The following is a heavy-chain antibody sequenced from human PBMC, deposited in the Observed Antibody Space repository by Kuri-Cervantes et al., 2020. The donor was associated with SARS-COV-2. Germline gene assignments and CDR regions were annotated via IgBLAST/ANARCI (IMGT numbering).Heavy chain of an antibody. D-gene: IGHD4-17*01. J-gene: IGHJ6*02. Sequence: SETLSLTCTVSGGSINSAGYYWSWIRQRPGKGLEWIGYIYFSGNTYHNPSLKSRLTISIDTSENQFSLNLTSVTAADTAVYFCARDRAPHYGPKVTNGMDAWGQGTTVTVSS. V-gene: IGHV4-31*03. CDR3: ARDRAPHYGPKVTNGMDA. CDR1: GGSINSAGYY. CDR2: IYFSGNT.